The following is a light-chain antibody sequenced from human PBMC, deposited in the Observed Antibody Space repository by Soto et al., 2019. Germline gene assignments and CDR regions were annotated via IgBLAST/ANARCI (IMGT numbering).Light chain of an antibody. V-gene: IGKV3-15*01. CDR2: GAS. Sequence: ERVMTQSPATLSVSPGERATLSCRASQSVGSNLAWYQQKPGQAPRLLIFGASSRATGVPARFSGSGSGTEFTLTINSLQSEEFAVYFCQQYDNLPLTFGPGTKVDIK. CDR3: QQYDNLPLT. CDR1: QSVGSN. J-gene: IGKJ3*01.